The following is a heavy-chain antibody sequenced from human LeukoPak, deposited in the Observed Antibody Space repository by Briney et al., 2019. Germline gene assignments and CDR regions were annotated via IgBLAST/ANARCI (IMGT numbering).Heavy chain of an antibody. CDR2: ISGRGGST. Sequence: GGSLRLSCAASGFTFRSYAMSWVRQARGKGLEWVSAISGRGGSTYYADSVKGRFTISRDNAKNSLYLQKNSLRAEDTAVYYCARDRYYYGSGSYQRYYLRDAFDIWGQGTMVTVSS. J-gene: IGHJ3*02. CDR3: ARDRYYYGSGSYQRYYLRDAFDI. CDR1: GFTFRSYA. D-gene: IGHD3-10*01. V-gene: IGHV3-23*01.